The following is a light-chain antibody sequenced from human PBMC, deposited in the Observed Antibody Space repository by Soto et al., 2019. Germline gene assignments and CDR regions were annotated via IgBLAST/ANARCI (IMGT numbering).Light chain of an antibody. V-gene: IGLV2-14*01. CDR1: SSDVGGYNY. CDR3: SSYTSSSTLGV. CDR2: DVS. Sequence: QSALTQPASVSGSPGQSITISCTGTSSDVGGYNYVSWYQQHPGKAPKLMMYDVSNRPSGVSNRFSGSKSGNTASLTISGLQAEDEADYYCSSYTSSSTLGVFGGGTKLTV. J-gene: IGLJ2*01.